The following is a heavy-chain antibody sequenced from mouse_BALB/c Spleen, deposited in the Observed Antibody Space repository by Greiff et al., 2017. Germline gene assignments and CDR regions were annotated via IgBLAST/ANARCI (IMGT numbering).Heavy chain of an antibody. J-gene: IGHJ3*01. Sequence: EVQVVESGGGLVKPGGSLELSCAASGFTFSSYAMSWVRQTPEKRLEWVASISSGGSTYYPDSVKGRFTISRDNARNILYLQMSSLRSEDTAMYYCARGLLLRPHWGQGTLVTVSA. CDR3: ARGLLLRPH. D-gene: IGHD1-2*01. CDR1: GFTFSSYA. CDR2: ISSGGST. V-gene: IGHV5-6-5*01.